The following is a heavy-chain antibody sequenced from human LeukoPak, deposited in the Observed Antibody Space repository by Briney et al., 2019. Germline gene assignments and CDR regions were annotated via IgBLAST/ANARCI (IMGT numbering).Heavy chain of an antibody. CDR1: GFTVSSNY. V-gene: IGHV3-66*01. CDR2: IYSGGST. D-gene: IGHD3-22*01. CDR3: ARALWDYYDSSGYDAFDI. Sequence: GGSLRLSCAASGFTVSSNYMSWVRQAPGKGLEWVSVIYSGGSTYYADSVKGRFTISRDNSKNALYLQMNSLRAEDTAVYYCARALWDYYDSSGYDAFDIWGQGTMVTVSS. J-gene: IGHJ3*02.